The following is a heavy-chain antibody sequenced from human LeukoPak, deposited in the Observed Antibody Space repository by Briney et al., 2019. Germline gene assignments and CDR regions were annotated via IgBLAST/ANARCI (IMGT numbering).Heavy chain of an antibody. J-gene: IGHJ3*02. V-gene: IGHV3-21*01. CDR2: ISSSSSYI. D-gene: IGHD3-16*02. CDR1: GFTFSSYS. CDR3: ASIMITFGGVIAKDAFDI. Sequence: GGSLRLSCAASGFTFSSYSMNWVRQAPGKGLEWVSSISSSSSYIYYADSVKGRFTISRDNAKNSLYLQMNSLRAEDTAVYYCASIMITFGGVIAKDAFDIWGQGTMVTVSS.